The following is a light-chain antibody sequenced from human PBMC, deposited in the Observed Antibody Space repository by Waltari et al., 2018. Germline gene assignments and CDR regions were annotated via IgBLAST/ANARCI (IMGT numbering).Light chain of an antibody. CDR2: GAS. CDR3: QQRHNWPDT. Sequence: EIVMTQSPATLSLSPGGRATLPVRASQSVSSDLAWYQPKPGQAPRLLIYGASNRATGIPAWFSGSGSGTDFTLTISGLEPEDFAVYYCQQRHNWPDTFGGGTKVEIK. J-gene: IGKJ4*01. V-gene: IGKV3-11*01. CDR1: QSVSSD.